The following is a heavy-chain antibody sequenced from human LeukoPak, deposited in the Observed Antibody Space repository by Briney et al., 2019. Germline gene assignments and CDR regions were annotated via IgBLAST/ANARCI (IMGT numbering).Heavy chain of an antibody. J-gene: IGHJ3*02. V-gene: IGHV1-46*01. D-gene: IGHD3-22*01. CDR2: INPSGGST. CDR3: VRGEVIVVVITDAAFDI. CDR1: GYTFTGYY. Sequence: ASVKVSCKASGYTFTGYYMHWVRQAPGQGLEWMGIINPSGGSTSYAQKFQGRVTMTRDMSTSTVYMELSSLRSKDTAVYYCVRGEVIVVVITDAAFDIWGQGTMVTVSS.